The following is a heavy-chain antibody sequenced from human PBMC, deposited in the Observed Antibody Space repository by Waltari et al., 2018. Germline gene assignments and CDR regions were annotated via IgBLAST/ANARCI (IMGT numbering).Heavy chain of an antibody. J-gene: IGHJ4*02. CDR3: AVSEGQAAAGTWAFDY. CDR1: GYTFTGYY. V-gene: IGHV1-2*02. D-gene: IGHD6-13*01. CDR2: CNTNIGGT. Sequence: QVQLVQSGAEVKKPGASVKVSCKASGYTFTGYYTHWVRQAPGQGLEWMSWCNTNIGGTNDAQKFQCRVTMTRETSISTASMELSRLRSDDTAVYYCAVSEGQAAAGTWAFDYWGQGTLVTVSS.